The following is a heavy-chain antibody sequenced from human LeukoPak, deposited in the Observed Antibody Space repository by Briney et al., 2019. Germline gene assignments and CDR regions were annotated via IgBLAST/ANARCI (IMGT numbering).Heavy chain of an antibody. D-gene: IGHD3-10*01. J-gene: IGHJ5*02. CDR1: GGSISSYY. V-gene: IGHV4-34*01. CDR3: ARHRGLYYYGSGSYYPRWFDP. Sequence: SETLSLTCTVSGGSISSYYWSWIRQPPGKGLEWIGEINHSGSTNYNPSLKSRVTISVDTSKNQFSLKLSSVTAADTAVYYCARHRGLYYYGSGSYYPRWFDPWGQGTLVTVSS. CDR2: INHSGST.